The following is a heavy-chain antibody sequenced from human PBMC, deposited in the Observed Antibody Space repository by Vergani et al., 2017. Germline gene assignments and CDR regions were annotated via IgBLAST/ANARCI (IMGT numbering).Heavy chain of an antibody. CDR1: GFTFDDYA. CDR3: ARDRSSGWYFDY. Sequence: EVQVVESGGGLVQPGRSLRLSCAASGFTFDDYAMHWVRQAPGKGLEWVSRISWNRGSIGYADSVKGRFTISRDNAKNSLYLQMNSLRAEDTALYYCARDRSSGWYFDYWGQGTLVTVSS. J-gene: IGHJ4*02. D-gene: IGHD6-19*01. CDR2: ISWNRGSI. V-gene: IGHV3-9*01.